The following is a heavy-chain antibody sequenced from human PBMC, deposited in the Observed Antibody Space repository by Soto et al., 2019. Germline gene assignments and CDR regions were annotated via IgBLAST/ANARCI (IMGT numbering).Heavy chain of an antibody. J-gene: IGHJ5*02. V-gene: IGHV4-59*08. CDR3: ARSFTEPYFFDP. CDR2: GHSNGIS. D-gene: IGHD1-26*01. CDR1: GGSISYSY. Sequence: SETLSLTCNVSGGSISYSYWSWIQQTPGKGLEWIGYGHSNGISKYNPSLESRVLISVDTSKSLFSLKVSSVTAADTAVYYCARSFTEPYFFDPWGQGTLVTVSS.